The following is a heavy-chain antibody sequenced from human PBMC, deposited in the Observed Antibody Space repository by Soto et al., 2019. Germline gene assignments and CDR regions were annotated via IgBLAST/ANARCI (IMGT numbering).Heavy chain of an antibody. CDR2: IRHDNGNT. Sequence: QVQVLQSGLEVKRPGASVKVSCKTSGYTFSTSGISGVRQAPGQGLEWVGWIRHDNGNTKSAQRLQGRVTLTTDTSASTAYMELRSLTSDDTAMYYCARDTESNRYNDWGQGTLVTVSS. J-gene: IGHJ1*01. CDR1: GYTFSTSG. CDR3: ARDTESNRYND. D-gene: IGHD1-20*01. V-gene: IGHV1-18*01.